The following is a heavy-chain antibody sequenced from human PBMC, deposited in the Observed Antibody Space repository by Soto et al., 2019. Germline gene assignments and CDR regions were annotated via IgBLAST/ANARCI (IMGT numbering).Heavy chain of an antibody. CDR2: IIPIFGTA. CDR3: ARARLGVVISAPLFDY. V-gene: IGHV1-69*13. J-gene: IGHJ4*02. D-gene: IGHD3-3*01. CDR1: GGTFSSYA. Sequence: SVKVSCKASGGTFSSYAISWVRQAPGQGLEWMGGIIPIFGTANYAQKFQGRVTITADESTSTAYMELSSPRSEDTAVYYCARARLGVVISAPLFDYWGQGTLVTVSS.